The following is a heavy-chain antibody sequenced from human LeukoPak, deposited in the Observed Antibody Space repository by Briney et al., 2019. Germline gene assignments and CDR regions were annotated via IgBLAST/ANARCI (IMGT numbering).Heavy chain of an antibody. CDR2: IIPIFGTA. J-gene: IGHJ4*02. CDR3: ARSSRGLTYSSSWYPT. Sequence: SVKVSCKASGGTFSSYAISWVRQAPGQGLEWMGGIIPIFGTANYAQKFQGRVTITADESTSAAYMELSSLRSEDTAVYYCARSSRGLTYSSSWYPTWGQGTLVTVSS. V-gene: IGHV1-69*13. D-gene: IGHD6-13*01. CDR1: GGTFSSYA.